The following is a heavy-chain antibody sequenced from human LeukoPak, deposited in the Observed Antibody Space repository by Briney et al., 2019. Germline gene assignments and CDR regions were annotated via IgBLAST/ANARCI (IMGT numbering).Heavy chain of an antibody. J-gene: IGHJ5*02. D-gene: IGHD2/OR15-2a*01. CDR3: ASDGFFYLNWFDP. Sequence: ASVKVSCKASGYIFTSYAMHWVRQAPGQRLEWMGWINAGNGNTKYSQKFQGRVTITRDTSASTAYMELSSLRSEDTAVYYCASDGFFYLNWFDPWGQGTLVTVSS. CDR1: GYIFTSYA. V-gene: IGHV1-3*01. CDR2: INAGNGNT.